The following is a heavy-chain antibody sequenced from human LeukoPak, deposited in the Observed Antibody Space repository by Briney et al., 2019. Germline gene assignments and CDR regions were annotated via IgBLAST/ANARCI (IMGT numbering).Heavy chain of an antibody. CDR2: IKQDGSEK. V-gene: IGHV3-7*05. CDR3: SLEGSSWYRYFQH. Sequence: GGSLRLSCAASGFTFSSYWMSWVRQAAGKGREWVANIKQDGSEKYYVYSVKGRFTISRDNAKNSLYLQMNSLRAEDTAVYYSSLEGSSWYRYFQHWGQGTLVTVSS. D-gene: IGHD6-13*01. J-gene: IGHJ1*01. CDR1: GFTFSSYW.